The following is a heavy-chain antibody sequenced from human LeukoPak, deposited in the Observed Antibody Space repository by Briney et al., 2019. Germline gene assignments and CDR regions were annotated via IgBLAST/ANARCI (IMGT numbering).Heavy chain of an antibody. V-gene: IGHV3-23*01. J-gene: IGHJ4*02. CDR3: AKDRSGWYYFDY. CDR1: GFTFSSYA. CDR2: LSTSGGST. D-gene: IGHD6-19*01. Sequence: GGSLRLSCAASGFTFSSYAMSWVRQAPGKGLEWVSGLSTSGGSTYYADSVKGRFTISRDNSKNTLYLQMNSLRAEDTAVYYCAKDRSGWYYFDYWGQGTLVTVSS.